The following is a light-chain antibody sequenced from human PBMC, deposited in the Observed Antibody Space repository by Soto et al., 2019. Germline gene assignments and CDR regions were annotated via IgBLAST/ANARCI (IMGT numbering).Light chain of an antibody. Sequence: AIRMTQSPSSFSASTGDRVTITCRASQGISSYLAWYQQKPGKAHKLLIYAASTLQSGLPPRFSGSGSGTDFTLTLSCRQSEDFATYYCQQYYSYPFPFRPRTKVDIK. CDR2: AAS. CDR1: QGISSY. J-gene: IGKJ3*01. V-gene: IGKV1-8*01. CDR3: QQYYSYPFP.